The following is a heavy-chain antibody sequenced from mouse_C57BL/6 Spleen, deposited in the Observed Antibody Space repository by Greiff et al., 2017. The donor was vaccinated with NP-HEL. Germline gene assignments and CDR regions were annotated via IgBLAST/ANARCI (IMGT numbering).Heavy chain of an antibody. J-gene: IGHJ2*01. Sequence: VQLQQPGAELVKPGASVKMSCKASGYTFTSYWITLVKQRPGQGLEWIGDIYPGSGSTNYNEKFKSKATLTVDTSSSTAYMQLSSLTSEDSAVYYCARRNYYGSSSYYFDYWGQGTTLTVSS. D-gene: IGHD1-1*01. V-gene: IGHV1-55*01. CDR3: ARRNYYGSSSYYFDY. CDR2: IYPGSGST. CDR1: GYTFTSYW.